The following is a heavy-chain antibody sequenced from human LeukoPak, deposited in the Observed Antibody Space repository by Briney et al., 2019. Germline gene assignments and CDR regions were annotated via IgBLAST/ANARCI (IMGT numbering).Heavy chain of an antibody. CDR2: ISSSSDYI. V-gene: IGHV3-21*01. CDR1: RFTFSSYS. CDR3: ARGTEYGWLDP. Sequence: GGSLRLSCAASRFTFSSYSMNWVRQAPGKGLEWVSPISSSSDYIYYADSVKGRFTISRDNARNSLYLQMNSLRVEDTAVYYCARGTEYGWLDPWGQGTLVTVSS. D-gene: IGHD2/OR15-2a*01. J-gene: IGHJ5*02.